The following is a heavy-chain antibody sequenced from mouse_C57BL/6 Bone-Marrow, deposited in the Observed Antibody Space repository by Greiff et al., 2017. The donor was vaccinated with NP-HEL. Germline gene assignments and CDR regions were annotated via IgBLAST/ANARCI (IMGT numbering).Heavy chain of an antibody. D-gene: IGHD2-4*01. CDR2: ISSGGSYT. Sequence: EVQLVESGGDLVKPGGSLKLSCAASGFTFSSYGMSWVRQTPDKRLEWVATISSGGSYTYYPDSVKGRFTISRDNAKNTLYLQMSSLKSEDTAMYYCARHGYDYDWGQGTTLTVSS. V-gene: IGHV5-6*01. J-gene: IGHJ2*01. CDR1: GFTFSSYG. CDR3: ARHGYDYD.